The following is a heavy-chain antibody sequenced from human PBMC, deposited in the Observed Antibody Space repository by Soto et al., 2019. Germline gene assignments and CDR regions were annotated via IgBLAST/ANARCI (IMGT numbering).Heavy chain of an antibody. CDR3: ARNTYYYDSSGYLPRWGLPTPRTKFDP. Sequence: QVQLQESGPGLVKPSQTLSLTCTVSGGSISSGDYYWSWIRQPPGKGLEWIGYIYYSGSTYYNPSLKSRVTISVDTSKNQFSLKLSSVTAADTAVYYCARNTYYYDSSGYLPRWGLPTPRTKFDPWGQGTLVTVSS. J-gene: IGHJ5*02. CDR1: GGSISSGDYY. CDR2: IYYSGST. V-gene: IGHV4-30-4*01. D-gene: IGHD3-22*01.